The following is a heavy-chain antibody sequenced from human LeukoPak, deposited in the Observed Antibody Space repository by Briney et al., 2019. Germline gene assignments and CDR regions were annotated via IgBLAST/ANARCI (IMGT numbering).Heavy chain of an antibody. CDR3: ARDYPADH. V-gene: IGHV3-30-3*01. CDR1: GFTFSRFP. J-gene: IGHJ4*02. CDR2: ISSDGSDK. Sequence: GGSLRLSCAASGFTFSRFPMHWVRQAPGKGLEWVALISSDGSDKKYADSVKGRFTISRDNSKNTLYLQMHSLRVEDTAVYYCARDYPADHWGQGTLVTVSS.